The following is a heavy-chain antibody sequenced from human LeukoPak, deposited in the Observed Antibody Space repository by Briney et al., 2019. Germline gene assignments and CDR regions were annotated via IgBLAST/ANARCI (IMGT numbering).Heavy chain of an antibody. CDR1: GGTFSSYA. Sequence: ASVKVSCKASGGTFSSYAISWVRQAPGQGLEWMGGIIPIFGTANYAQKFQGRVTITADESTSTAYMELSSLRSEDTAVYYCARVRQAYCGGDCSYGDAFDIWGQGTMVTVSS. V-gene: IGHV1-69*13. J-gene: IGHJ3*02. CDR3: ARVRQAYCGGDCSYGDAFDI. CDR2: IIPIFGTA. D-gene: IGHD2-21*02.